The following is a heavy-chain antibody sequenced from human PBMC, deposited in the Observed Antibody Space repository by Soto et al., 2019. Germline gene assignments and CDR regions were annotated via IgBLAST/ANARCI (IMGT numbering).Heavy chain of an antibody. J-gene: IGHJ6*02. D-gene: IGHD6-19*01. CDR3: AREMATSGWFQNYYDLGMDV. CDR2: ISSRDRAM. Sequence: QVQLVESGGGLVKPGGSLRLSCAASGFTFKDYYMNWIRQAPGRGLEWISYISSRDRAMYADSVQGRFTISRDNANNSLLLQMNSVRADDTAVYYCAREMATSGWFQNYYDLGMDVWGQGTTVTVSS. V-gene: IGHV3-11*01. CDR1: GFTFKDYY.